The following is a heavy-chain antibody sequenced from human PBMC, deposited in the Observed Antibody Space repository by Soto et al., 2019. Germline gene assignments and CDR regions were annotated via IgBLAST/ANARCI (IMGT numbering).Heavy chain of an antibody. Sequence: QVQLVQSGAEMKKPGSSVKVSCQSSGGTFNTYAMNWVRQAPGQGPEWMGDISPMFGAANYAPKLQGRVTMTADESTGTSYMQVSSLTSEDTALYFCAREVQVHTPAFVYWGQGTLVTVSS. V-gene: IGHV1-69*19. CDR1: GGTFNTYA. J-gene: IGHJ4*02. CDR3: AREVQVHTPAFVY. D-gene: IGHD3-10*01. CDR2: ISPMFGAA.